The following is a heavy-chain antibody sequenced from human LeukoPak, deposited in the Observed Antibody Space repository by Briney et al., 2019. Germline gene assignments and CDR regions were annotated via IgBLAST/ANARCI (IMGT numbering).Heavy chain of an antibody. CDR2: ITNDGSST. J-gene: IGHJ4*02. D-gene: IGHD1-14*01. CDR3: ATQQGGNPAY. CDR1: GLTFSSHW. Sequence: GGSLRLSCAASGLTFSSHWMHWVRQAPGKGLVWVSRITNDGSSTTYADSVKGRFTISRDNAMNMLYLQVNSQRAEDTAVYCCATQQGGNPAYWGQGTLVTVSS. V-gene: IGHV3-74*01.